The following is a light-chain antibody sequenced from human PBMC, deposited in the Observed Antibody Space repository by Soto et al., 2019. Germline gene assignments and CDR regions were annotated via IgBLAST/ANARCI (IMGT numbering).Light chain of an antibody. CDR1: RRLTSTY. CDR2: GAS. V-gene: IGKV3-20*01. CDR3: QQYASSPWS. Sequence: SALAMTLTPWERAIFVCRVSRRLTSTYLAWYQQKPGLAPRLLVYGASRRATDVPERFAGSGSGAEFTLTISRLEPEDFAVYYCQQYASSPWSSGQAAKVDI. J-gene: IGKJ1*01.